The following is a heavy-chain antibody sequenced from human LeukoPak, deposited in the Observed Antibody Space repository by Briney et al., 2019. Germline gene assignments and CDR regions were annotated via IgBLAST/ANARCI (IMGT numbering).Heavy chain of an antibody. CDR2: IIPIFGTA. CDR3: ARRSMVRGVDYGMDV. CDR1: GGTFSSYA. V-gene: IGHV1-69*13. D-gene: IGHD3-10*01. J-gene: IGHJ6*04. Sequence: SVKVSCKASGGTFSSYAISWVRQAPGQGLEWMGGIIPIFGTANYAQKFQGRVTITADEFTSTAYMELSSLRSEDTAVYYCARRSMVRGVDYGMDVWGKGTTVTVSS.